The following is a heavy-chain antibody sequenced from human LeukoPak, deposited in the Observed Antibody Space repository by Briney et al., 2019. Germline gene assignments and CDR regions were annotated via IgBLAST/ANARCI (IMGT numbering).Heavy chain of an antibody. Sequence: GGSLRLSCAASGFTFSNYEMNWVRQAPGKGLEWVSYISSSGSTLYYADSVKGRFTISRDNAKNSLYLQMNSLRAEDTAVYYCARDYDSSGYQVPPFDYWGQGTLVTVSS. CDR1: GFTFSNYE. J-gene: IGHJ4*02. CDR2: ISSSGSTL. V-gene: IGHV3-48*03. D-gene: IGHD3-22*01. CDR3: ARDYDSSGYQVPPFDY.